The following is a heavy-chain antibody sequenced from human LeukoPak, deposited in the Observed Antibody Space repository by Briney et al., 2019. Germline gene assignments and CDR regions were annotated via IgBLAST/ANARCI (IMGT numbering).Heavy chain of an antibody. CDR3: ARVEGSYSNGWFEYYYSYYMDV. Sequence: SETLSLTCSVSGVSISSYYWSWIRQPPGKGLEWIGYIYYTGSTNYNPSLKSRVTISVDTSKNQFSLKLSSVTAADTAVYYCARVEGSYSNGWFEYYYSYYMDVWGKGTTVTVSS. CDR1: GVSISSYY. V-gene: IGHV4-59*08. J-gene: IGHJ6*03. D-gene: IGHD6-19*01. CDR2: IYYTGST.